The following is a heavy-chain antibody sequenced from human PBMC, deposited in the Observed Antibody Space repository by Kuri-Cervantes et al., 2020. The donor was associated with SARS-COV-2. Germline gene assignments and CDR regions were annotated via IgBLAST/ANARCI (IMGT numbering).Heavy chain of an antibody. CDR2: IYYSGST. CDR1: GGSISSYY. CDR3: ARTQLGMNMDV. Sequence: SETLSLTCTVSGGSISSYYWSWIRQPPGKGLEWIGYIYYSGSTYYNPSLKSRVTISVDTSKNQFSLKLSSVTAADTAVYYCARTQLGMNMDVWGKGTTVTVSS. D-gene: IGHD7-27*01. V-gene: IGHV4-59*08. J-gene: IGHJ6*03.